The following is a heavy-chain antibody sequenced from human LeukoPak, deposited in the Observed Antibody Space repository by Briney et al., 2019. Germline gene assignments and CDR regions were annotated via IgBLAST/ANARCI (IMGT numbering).Heavy chain of an antibody. CDR1: GDSISSGYY. CDR3: ARDRRYYDSSAYIRGFDY. V-gene: IGHV4-38-2*02. J-gene: IGHJ4*02. Sequence: SETLSLTCTVSGDSISSGYYWGWIRQSPGKGLEWIGSMSYGAYTYYNPPLKSRVTISVDKSKNQFSLNLSSVTAADTAVYYCARDRRYYDSSAYIRGFDYWGQGTLVTVSS. D-gene: IGHD3-22*01. CDR2: MSYGAYT.